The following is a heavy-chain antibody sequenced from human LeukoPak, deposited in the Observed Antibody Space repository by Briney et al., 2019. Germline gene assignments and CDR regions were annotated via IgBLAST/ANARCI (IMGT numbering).Heavy chain of an antibody. D-gene: IGHD4-17*01. Sequence: SETLSLTCTVSGGSISSYYWSWIRQPPGKGLEWIGYIYYSGSTNYNPSLKSRVTISVDTSKNQFPLKLSSVTAADTAVYYCARAPHYGDYDSGDYYYYGMDVWGQGTTVTVSS. J-gene: IGHJ6*02. V-gene: IGHV4-59*01. CDR1: GGSISSYY. CDR3: ARAPHYGDYDSGDYYYYGMDV. CDR2: IYYSGST.